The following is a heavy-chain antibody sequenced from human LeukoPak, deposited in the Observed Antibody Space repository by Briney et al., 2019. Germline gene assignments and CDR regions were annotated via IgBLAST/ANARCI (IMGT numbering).Heavy chain of an antibody. CDR3: ARGERDIVVVPAATLSY. D-gene: IGHD2-2*01. J-gene: IGHJ4*02. CDR2: INPNSGGT. CDR1: GYTFTGYY. V-gene: IGHV1-2*02. Sequence: GASVKVSCKASGYTFTGYYMHWVRQAPGQGLEWMGWINPNSGGTNYAQKFQGRVTMTRDTSIGTAYMELSRLRSDDTAVYYCARGERDIVVVPAATLSYWGQGTLVTVSS.